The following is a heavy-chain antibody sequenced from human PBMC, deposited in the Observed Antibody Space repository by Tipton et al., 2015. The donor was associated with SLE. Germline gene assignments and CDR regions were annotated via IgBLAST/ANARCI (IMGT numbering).Heavy chain of an antibody. CDR1: GGSISTYY. J-gene: IGHJ6*03. V-gene: IGHV4-34*01. D-gene: IGHD3/OR15-3a*01. CDR2: INHSGGT. CDR3: ARAPGLDRDYYYYYYMDV. Sequence: LRLSCTVSGGSISTYYWSWTRQPPGKGLEWIGEINHSGGTKYNPSLKSRVTISVDTSKNQFSLKLSSVTAADTAVYYCARAPGLDRDYYYYYYMDVWGKGTTVTVSS.